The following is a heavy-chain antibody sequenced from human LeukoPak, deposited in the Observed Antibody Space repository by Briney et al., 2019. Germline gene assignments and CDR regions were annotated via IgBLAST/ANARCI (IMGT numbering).Heavy chain of an antibody. D-gene: IGHD3-10*01. V-gene: IGHV6-1*01. J-gene: IGHJ6*03. CDR2: TYYRSKWYN. Sequence: SQTLSLTCAISGDSVSSNSAAWNWIRQSPSRGLEWLGRTYYRSKWYNDYAVSVKSRITINPDTSKNQFSLQLNSVTPEDTAVYYCAREVGRGLAGKYYYYYMDVWGKGTTVTVSS. CDR3: AREVGRGLAGKYYYYYMDV. CDR1: GDSVSSNSAA.